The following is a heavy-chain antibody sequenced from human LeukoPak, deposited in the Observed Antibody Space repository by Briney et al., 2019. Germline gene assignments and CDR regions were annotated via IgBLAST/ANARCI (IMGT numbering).Heavy chain of an antibody. CDR1: GGSISGYY. V-gene: IGHV4-4*07. CDR3: ARHQWVPAFDI. Sequence: SETLSLTCSVSGGSISGYYWSWIRQPAGKGLEWIGRIYTSGSTNYNPSLKSRVTMSVDTSKNQFSLKLNSVTAADTAVYYCARHQWVPAFDIWGQGTMVTVSS. CDR2: IYTSGST. D-gene: IGHD1-26*01. J-gene: IGHJ3*02.